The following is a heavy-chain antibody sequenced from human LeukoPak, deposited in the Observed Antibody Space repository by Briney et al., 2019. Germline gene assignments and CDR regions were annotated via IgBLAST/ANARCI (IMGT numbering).Heavy chain of an antibody. Sequence: PGGSLRLSCAASGFTFSSYAMHWVRQAPGKGLEYVSAISSNGGSTYYANSVKGRFTISRDNSKNTLYLQMGSLRAEDMAVYYCARGSRDGYNYPFDYWGQGTLVTVSS. CDR3: ARGSRDGYNYPFDY. CDR1: GFTFSSYA. V-gene: IGHV3-64*01. CDR2: ISSNGGST. J-gene: IGHJ4*02. D-gene: IGHD5-24*01.